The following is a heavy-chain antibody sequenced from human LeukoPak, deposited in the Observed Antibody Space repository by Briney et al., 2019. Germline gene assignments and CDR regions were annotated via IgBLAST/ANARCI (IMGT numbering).Heavy chain of an antibody. Sequence: ASVKVSCXASGYTFTIYGISWVRQAPGQGLEWMGWISAYNGNTNYAQKLQGRVTMTTDTSTSTAYMELRSLRSDDTAVYYCARDMIVGAATFFDAYDIWGQGTLVTVSS. J-gene: IGHJ3*02. CDR2: ISAYNGNT. CDR1: GYTFTIYG. CDR3: ARDMIVGAATFFDAYDI. V-gene: IGHV1-18*01. D-gene: IGHD1-26*01.